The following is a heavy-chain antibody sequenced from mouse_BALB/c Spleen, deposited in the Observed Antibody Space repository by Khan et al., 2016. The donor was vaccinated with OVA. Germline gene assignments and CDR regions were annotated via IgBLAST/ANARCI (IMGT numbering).Heavy chain of an antibody. V-gene: IGHV1-77*01. Sequence: QVRLQQSGAELARPGASVKLSCKASGYTFTDYYINWVKQRTGQGLEWIGEISPGSGDTYYNERFKGKATLTADKSSSTAYMQLSGLRSEASAVYFCARRNYFGYTFAYWGQGTLVTVSA. CDR3: ARRNYFGYTFAY. CDR1: GYTFTDYY. J-gene: IGHJ3*01. CDR2: ISPGSGDT. D-gene: IGHD1-2*01.